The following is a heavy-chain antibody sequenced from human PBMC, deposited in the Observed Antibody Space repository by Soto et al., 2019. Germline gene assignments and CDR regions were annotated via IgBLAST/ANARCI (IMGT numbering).Heavy chain of an antibody. V-gene: IGHV3-23*01. CDR2: SSATGAGT. CDR1: GFTFSSYG. D-gene: IGHD3-10*01. J-gene: IGHJ4*02. CDR3: AKDRRAGGDYGFYSDF. Sequence: GGSLRLSCAASGFTFSSYGMTWVRQAPGKGLEWVSFSSATGAGTYYADSVKGRFTISRDNSKNTLYLQMTSLRADDTAVYYCAKDRRAGGDYGFYSDFWGQGALVTVSS.